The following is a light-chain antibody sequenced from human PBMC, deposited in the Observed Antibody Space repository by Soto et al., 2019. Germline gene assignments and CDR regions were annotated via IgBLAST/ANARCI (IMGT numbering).Light chain of an antibody. CDR3: QQYGGLPT. J-gene: IGKJ2*01. Sequence: EIVMTQSPDILSSSPGERATLSCRASQSIINNYLAWYQKKPGQPPRLLLYDASSRATGIPDRFSGSGSGTDFTLTITRLEPEDFAVYYCQQYGGLPTFGQGTKLEI. V-gene: IGKV3-20*01. CDR2: DAS. CDR1: QSIINNY.